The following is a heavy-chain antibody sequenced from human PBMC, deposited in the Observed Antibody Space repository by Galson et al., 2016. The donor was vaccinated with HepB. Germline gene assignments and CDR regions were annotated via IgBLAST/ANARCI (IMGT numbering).Heavy chain of an antibody. V-gene: IGHV3-48*01. CDR2: ISSSSRTI. CDR3: ARDQPVNQREFDY. Sequence: SLRLSCAASGFTFSGSSMNWVRQAPGKGLEWIAYISSSSRTISYADSLRGRLTISRDNAKNLLFLQMNSLAVGDTAVYYCARDQPVNQREFDYWGQGTLVTVSS. CDR1: GFTFSGSS. J-gene: IGHJ4*02.